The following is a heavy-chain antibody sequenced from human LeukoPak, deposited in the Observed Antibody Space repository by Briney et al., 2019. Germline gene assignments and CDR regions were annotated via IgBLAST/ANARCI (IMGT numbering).Heavy chain of an antibody. CDR3: ARGENYDSSGYGKLDY. D-gene: IGHD3-22*01. J-gene: IGHJ4*02. CDR2: VNSDGSST. Sequence: PGGSLRLSCVAPGFTFSRYWMHWVRRAPGKGLVWVSRVNSDGSSTSYADSVKGRFTISRDNAKNTLYLQMNSLRAEDTAVYYCARGENYDSSGYGKLDYWGQGTLVTVSS. V-gene: IGHV3-74*01. CDR1: GFTFSRYW.